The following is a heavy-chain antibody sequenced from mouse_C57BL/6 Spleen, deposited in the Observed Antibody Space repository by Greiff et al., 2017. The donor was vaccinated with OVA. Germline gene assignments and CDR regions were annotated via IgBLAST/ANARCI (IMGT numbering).Heavy chain of an antibody. CDR3: ATSYGYDGRAYYFDY. CDR2: IYPGSGNT. Sequence: VQLQQSGAELVRPGASVKLSCKASGYTFTDYYINWVKQRPGQGLEWIARIYPGSGNTYYNEKFKGKATLTAEKSSSTAYMQLSSLTSEDSAVYFCATSYGYDGRAYYFDYWGQGTTLTVSS. CDR1: GYTFTDYY. V-gene: IGHV1-76*01. D-gene: IGHD2-2*01. J-gene: IGHJ2*01.